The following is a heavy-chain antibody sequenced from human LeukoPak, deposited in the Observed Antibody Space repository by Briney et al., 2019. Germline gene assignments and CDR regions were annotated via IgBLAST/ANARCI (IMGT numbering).Heavy chain of an antibody. J-gene: IGHJ3*02. V-gene: IGHV3-21*06. CDR3: AREAAFDI. CDR2: ISSSSTYT. CDR1: GFTFSSYP. Sequence: GGSLRLSCTASGFTFSSYPMNWVRQAPGKGLEWVSSISSSSTYTFYADSVKGRFTISRDNAKNSLYLQMNSLRAEDTAVYYCAREAAFDIWGQGTLVTVSS.